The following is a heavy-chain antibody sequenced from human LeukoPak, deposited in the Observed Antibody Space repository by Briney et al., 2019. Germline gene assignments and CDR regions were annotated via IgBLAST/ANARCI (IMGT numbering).Heavy chain of an antibody. V-gene: IGHV1-24*01. Sequence: ASVKVSCKVSGYTLTELSMHWVRQAPGKGLEWMGGFDPEDGETIYAQKFQGRVTMTEGTSTDTAYMELSSLRSEDTAVYYCATDWGYYGSGSYYKKYWFDPWGQGTLVTVSS. CDR2: FDPEDGET. CDR1: GYTLTELS. D-gene: IGHD3-10*01. J-gene: IGHJ5*02. CDR3: ATDWGYYGSGSYYKKYWFDP.